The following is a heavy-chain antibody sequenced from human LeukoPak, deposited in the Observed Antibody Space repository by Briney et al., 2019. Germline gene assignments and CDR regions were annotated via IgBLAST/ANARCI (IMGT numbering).Heavy chain of an antibody. D-gene: IGHD2-15*01. CDR2: IIPNSGGT. V-gene: IGHV1-2*02. CDR3: ARSVVVVAATFDY. CDR1: GYTFTGYY. J-gene: IGHJ4*02. Sequence: GASVKVSCKASGYTFTGYYMHWVRQAPGQGLEWMGWIIPNSGGTNYAQKFQGRVTMTRDTSISTAYMELSRLRSDDTAVYYCARSVVVVAATFDYWGQGTLVTVSS.